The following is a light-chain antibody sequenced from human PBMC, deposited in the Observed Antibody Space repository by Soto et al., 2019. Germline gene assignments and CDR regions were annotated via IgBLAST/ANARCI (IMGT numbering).Light chain of an antibody. CDR1: QGISSY. Sequence: AIRMPQSPSSLSASTGDRVTITCRASQGISSYLAWYQQKPGKAPKLLIYAASTLQSGVPSRFSGSGSGTDFTLTISCLQSEDFATYYCQQYYSYPRTFAQGTKVDIK. V-gene: IGKV1-8*01. CDR2: AAS. CDR3: QQYYSYPRT. J-gene: IGKJ1*01.